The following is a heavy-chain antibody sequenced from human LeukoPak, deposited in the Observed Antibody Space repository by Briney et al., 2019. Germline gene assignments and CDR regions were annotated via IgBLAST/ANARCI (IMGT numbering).Heavy chain of an antibody. CDR1: GFTFSSYG. CDR3: ARGASQGSVMVTAIGLIDY. D-gene: IGHD2-21*02. Sequence: GRSLRLSCAASGFTFSSYGMHWVRQAPGKGLEWVAVIWYDGRNKYYADSVKGRFTISRDNFKNTLFLQMNSLRAEDTAVYHCARGASQGSVMVTAIGLIDYWGQGTLVTVSS. CDR2: IWYDGRNK. J-gene: IGHJ4*02. V-gene: IGHV3-33*01.